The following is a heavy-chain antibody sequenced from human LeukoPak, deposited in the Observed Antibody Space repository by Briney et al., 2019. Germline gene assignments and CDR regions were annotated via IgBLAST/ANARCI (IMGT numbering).Heavy chain of an antibody. CDR2: ISGSGAST. CDR1: GFTFSTNA. Sequence: GGSLRLSCAASGFTFSTNAMSWVRQAPGKGLEWISGISGSGASTYYADSVTGRFTISRDNSRNTLYLQVNSLRGDDTAVYYCAKDVGKWESLHFFDYWGQGTLVTVSS. J-gene: IGHJ4*02. V-gene: IGHV3-23*01. CDR3: AKDVGKWESLHFFDY. D-gene: IGHD1-26*01.